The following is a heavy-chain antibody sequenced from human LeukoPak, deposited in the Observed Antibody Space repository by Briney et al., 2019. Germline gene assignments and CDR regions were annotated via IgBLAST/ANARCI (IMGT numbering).Heavy chain of an antibody. D-gene: IGHD3-22*01. CDR3: ARVRALSYYDSSGDLYYFDY. Sequence: SETLSLTCTVSGGSIRTYYWSWIPQRPGKGLEWVGYMYYSGSTNYNPSLKSRVTISVDTSKNQFSLKLSSVTAADTAVYYCARVRALSYYDSSGDLYYFDYWGQGTLVTVSS. V-gene: IGHV4-59*01. J-gene: IGHJ4*02. CDR2: MYYSGST. CDR1: GGSIRTYY.